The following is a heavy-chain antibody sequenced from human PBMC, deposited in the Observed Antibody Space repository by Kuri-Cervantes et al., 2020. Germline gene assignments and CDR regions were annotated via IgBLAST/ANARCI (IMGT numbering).Heavy chain of an antibody. J-gene: IGHJ4*02. V-gene: IGHV1-3*01. CDR3: ARVLTVRGVIPLGY. Sequence: ASVKVSCKASGYTFTSYAMHWVRQAPGQRLEWMGWINAGNGNTKYSQKFQGRVTITRDTSASTAYMELSSLRSEDTAVYYCARVLTVRGVIPLGYWGQGTLVTVSS. D-gene: IGHD3-10*01. CDR2: INAGNGNT. CDR1: GYTFTSYA.